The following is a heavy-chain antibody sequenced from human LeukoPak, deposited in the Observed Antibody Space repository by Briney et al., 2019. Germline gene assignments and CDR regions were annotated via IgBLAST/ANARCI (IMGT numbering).Heavy chain of an antibody. J-gene: IGHJ6*02. CDR3: AKERNDYSNYGVFDMDV. CDR2: ISYDGSNK. V-gene: IGHV3-30*18. D-gene: IGHD4-11*01. CDR1: GLTFSSYG. Sequence: GGSLRLSCAASGLTFSSYGMHWVRQAPGKGLEWVAVISYDGSNKYYADSVKGRFTISRDNSKNTLYLQMNSLRAEDTAVYYCAKERNDYSNYGVFDMDVWGQGTTVTVSS.